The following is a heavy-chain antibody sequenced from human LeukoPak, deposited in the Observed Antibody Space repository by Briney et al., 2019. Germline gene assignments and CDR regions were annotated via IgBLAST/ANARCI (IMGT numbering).Heavy chain of an antibody. CDR1: GFTFSSYG. V-gene: IGHV3-30*02. D-gene: IGHD3-10*01. CDR2: IKKNGSTK. CDR3: SRGDYRVRGIIITAFDY. Sequence: PGGSLRLSCAASGFTFSSYGMHWVRQAPGKGLEWVTLIKKNGSTKYYEDSVKGRFTISRNNSENTVYLQMDSLGAEDTAVYYWSRGDYRVRGIIITAFDYWGEGTLVTVSP. J-gene: IGHJ4*02.